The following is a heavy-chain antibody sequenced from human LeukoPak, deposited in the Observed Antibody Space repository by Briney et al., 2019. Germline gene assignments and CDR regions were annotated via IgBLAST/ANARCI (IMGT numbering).Heavy chain of an antibody. Sequence: GASVKVSCKASGYTFTGYYMHWVRQAPGQGLEWMGWINPNSGGTNYAQKLQGRVTMTTDTSTSTAYMELRSLRSDDTAVYYCARDSPITYYYDSSGYPRMGYWGQGTLVTVSS. J-gene: IGHJ4*02. CDR2: INPNSGGT. D-gene: IGHD3-22*01. CDR3: ARDSPITYYYDSSGYPRMGY. CDR1: GYTFTGYY. V-gene: IGHV1-2*02.